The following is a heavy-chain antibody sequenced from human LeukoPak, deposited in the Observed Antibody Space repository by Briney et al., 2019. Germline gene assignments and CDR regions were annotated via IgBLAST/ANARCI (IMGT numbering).Heavy chain of an antibody. Sequence: SETLSLTCTVSGGSISSYYWSWIRQPPGEGLEWIGYIYYSGSTNYNPSLKSRVTISVDTSKNQFSLKLSSVTAADTAVYYCARETSQKGAHYMDVWGKGTTVTISS. D-gene: IGHD3-16*01. CDR1: GGSISSYY. CDR2: IYYSGST. V-gene: IGHV4-59*01. CDR3: ARETSQKGAHYMDV. J-gene: IGHJ6*03.